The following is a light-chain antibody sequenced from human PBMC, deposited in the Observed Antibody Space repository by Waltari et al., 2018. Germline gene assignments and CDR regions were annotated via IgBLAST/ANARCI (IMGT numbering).Light chain of an antibody. Sequence: DIQMTQSPSSLSASVGDRVTIPCRASQSISSYLNWYQQKPGKAPKLLIYAASSLQSGVPSRFSGSGAGTEFTLTISSLQPEDFATYYCQQSYSTPWTFGQGTKVESK. CDR3: QQSYSTPWT. CDR2: AAS. V-gene: IGKV1-39*01. J-gene: IGKJ1*01. CDR1: QSISSY.